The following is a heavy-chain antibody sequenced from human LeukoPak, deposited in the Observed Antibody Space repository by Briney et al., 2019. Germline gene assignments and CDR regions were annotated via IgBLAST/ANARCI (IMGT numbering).Heavy chain of an antibody. J-gene: IGHJ5*02. CDR1: GFTFRSYA. Sequence: PGVSLRLSCAASGFTFRSYAMSWVRQARGKGLEWVSAISGSGGSTYYADSVKGRFTISRDNSKNTLYLQMNSLRAEDTAVYYCAKDRIAAAGRGFRFDPWGQGTLVTVSS. V-gene: IGHV3-23*01. CDR3: AKDRIAAAGRGFRFDP. CDR2: ISGSGGST. D-gene: IGHD6-13*01.